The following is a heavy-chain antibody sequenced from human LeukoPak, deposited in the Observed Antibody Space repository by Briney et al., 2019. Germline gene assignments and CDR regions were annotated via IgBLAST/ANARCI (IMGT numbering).Heavy chain of an antibody. CDR2: IYPGDPDT. CDR1: GYSFTSYW. D-gene: IGHD6-6*01. J-gene: IGHJ3*02. Sequence: GESLKISCKGSGYSFTSYWIGWVRQMPGKGLEWMGIIYPGDPDTRYSPSFQGQVTISADKSISTAYLQWSSLKASDTAMYYCARSRKYSSSANAFDIWGQGTMVTVSS. V-gene: IGHV5-51*01. CDR3: ARSRKYSSSANAFDI.